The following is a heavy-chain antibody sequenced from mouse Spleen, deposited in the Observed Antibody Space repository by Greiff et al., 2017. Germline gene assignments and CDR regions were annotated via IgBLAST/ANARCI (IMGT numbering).Heavy chain of an antibody. CDR3: ALAYYGNPSWFAY. CDR2: ISSGSSTI. CDR1: GFTFSDYG. V-gene: IGHV5-17*01. J-gene: IGHJ3*01. D-gene: IGHD2-10*01. Sequence: EVQRVESGGGLVKPGGSLKLSCAASGFTFSDYGMHWVRQAPEKGLEWVAYISSGSSTIYYAETVKGRFTISRDNAKNTLFLQKTSLRSEDTAMYYCALAYYGNPSWFAYWGQGTLVTVSA.